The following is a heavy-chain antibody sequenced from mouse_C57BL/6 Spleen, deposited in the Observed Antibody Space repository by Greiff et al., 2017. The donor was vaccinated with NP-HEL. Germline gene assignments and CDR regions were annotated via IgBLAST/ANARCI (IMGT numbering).Heavy chain of an antibody. V-gene: IGHV1-69*01. Sequence: QVQLQQPGAELVMPGASVKLSCKASGYTFTSYWMPWVKQRPGQGLEWIGEIDPSDSYTNYNQKFKGKSTLTVDKSSSTAYMQLSSLTSEDSAVYYCARGDYYGSSYPYYFDYWGQGTTLTVSS. CDR3: ARGDYYGSSYPYYFDY. J-gene: IGHJ2*01. CDR2: IDPSDSYT. CDR1: GYTFTSYW. D-gene: IGHD1-1*01.